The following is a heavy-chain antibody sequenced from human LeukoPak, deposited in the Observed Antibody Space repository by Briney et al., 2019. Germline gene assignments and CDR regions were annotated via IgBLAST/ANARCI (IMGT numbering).Heavy chain of an antibody. J-gene: IGHJ4*02. V-gene: IGHV3-23*01. CDR3: AKEGRLTVAAVVVENYFDY. D-gene: IGHD3-22*01. CDR2: ISGSGGDT. Sequence: GGSLRLSCVGSGFTFSRSAMSWVRLAPGKGLEWVSGISGSGGDTYYTDSVKGRLTISRDNSKTTVSLQMNSLTTDDTAVYYCAKEGRLTVAAVVVENYFDYWGQGTPVIVS. CDR1: GFTFSRSA.